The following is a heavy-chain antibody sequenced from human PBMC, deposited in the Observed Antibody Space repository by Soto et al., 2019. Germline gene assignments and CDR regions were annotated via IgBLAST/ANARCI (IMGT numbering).Heavy chain of an antibody. CDR1: GGSISSYY. CDR3: ARYYDFWSGTNWFDP. Sequence: QVQLQESGPGLVKPSETLSLTCTVSGGSISSYYWSWIRQPPGKGLEWIGYIYYSGSTNYNPSRKSRVTISVDTSKNQFSLKLSSVTAADTAVYYCARYYDFWSGTNWFDPWGQGTLVTVSS. J-gene: IGHJ5*02. V-gene: IGHV4-59*01. CDR2: IYYSGST. D-gene: IGHD3-3*01.